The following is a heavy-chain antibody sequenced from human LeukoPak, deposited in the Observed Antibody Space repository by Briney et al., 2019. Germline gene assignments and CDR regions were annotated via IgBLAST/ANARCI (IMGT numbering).Heavy chain of an antibody. V-gene: IGHV1-18*01. D-gene: IGHD6-13*01. CDR3: ARVCGGYSSSWYVCPADDFDY. CDR2: ISAYNGNT. Sequence: ASVKVSCKASGYTFTSYGISWVRQAPGQGLEWMGWISAYNGNTNYAQKLQGRVTMTTDTSTSTAHMELRSLRSDDTAVYYCARVCGGYSSSWYVCPADDFDYWGQGTLVTVSS. J-gene: IGHJ4*02. CDR1: GYTFTSYG.